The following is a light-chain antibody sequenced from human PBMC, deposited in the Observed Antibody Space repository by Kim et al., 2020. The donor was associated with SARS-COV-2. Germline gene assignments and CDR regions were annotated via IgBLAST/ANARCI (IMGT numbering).Light chain of an antibody. J-gene: IGKJ4*01. CDR3: QQSYSTLLT. Sequence: GDRVTITCRASQSISSYLNWYQQKPGKAPKLLIYAASSFQSGVPSRFSGSGSGTDFTLTISSLQPEDFATYYCQQSYSTLLTFGGGTKVDIK. CDR1: QSISSY. V-gene: IGKV1-39*01. CDR2: AAS.